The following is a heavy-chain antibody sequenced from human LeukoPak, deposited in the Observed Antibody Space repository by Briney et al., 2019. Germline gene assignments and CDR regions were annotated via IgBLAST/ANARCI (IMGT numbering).Heavy chain of an antibody. Sequence: GGSLRLSCAASGFTFSSYAMHWVRQAPGKGLEWVAVISDDGSNKYYADSVKGRFTISRDNSKNTLYLQMNSLRAEDTAVYYCARGGFDIWGQGTMVTVSS. CDR2: ISDDGSNK. CDR1: GFTFSSYA. J-gene: IGHJ3*02. CDR3: ARGGFDI. V-gene: IGHV3-30-3*01.